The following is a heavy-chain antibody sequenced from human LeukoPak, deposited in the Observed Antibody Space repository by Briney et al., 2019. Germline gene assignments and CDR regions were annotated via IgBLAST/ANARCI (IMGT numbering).Heavy chain of an antibody. V-gene: IGHV4-59*08. CDR3: ASLRRNTAMVIDY. CDR2: IYYSGST. D-gene: IGHD5-18*01. CDR1: GGSISSYY. Sequence: PSETLSLTCTVSGGSISSYYWSWIRQPPGKGLEWIGYIYYSGSTNYNPSLKSRVTISVDTSKNQFSLKLSSVTAADTAVYYCASLRRNTAMVIDYWGQGTLVTVSS. J-gene: IGHJ4*02.